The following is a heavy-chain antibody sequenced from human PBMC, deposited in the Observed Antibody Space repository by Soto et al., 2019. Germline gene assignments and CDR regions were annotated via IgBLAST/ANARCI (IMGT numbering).Heavy chain of an antibody. V-gene: IGHV3-30-3*01. CDR1: GFTFSDYA. J-gene: IGHJ6*02. CDR3: ARSRGRNHLQRDYYYYGMDV. CDR2: IPYDGNNG. Sequence: QVQLVESGGAVVQPGRSLGLSCAASGFTFSDYAMHWVRQAPGKGLVWVAVIPYDGNNGYYADSVKGRFTISRDNSENTLYLQMNSQRSEDTAVFYCARSRGRNHLQRDYYYYGMDVWGQGTTVTVSS. D-gene: IGHD6-25*01.